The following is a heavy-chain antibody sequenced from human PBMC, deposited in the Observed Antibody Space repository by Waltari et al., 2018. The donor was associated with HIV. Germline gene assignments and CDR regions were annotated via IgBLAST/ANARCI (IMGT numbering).Heavy chain of an antibody. V-gene: IGHV4-61*02. CDR3: ARLSGSKGFDY. D-gene: IGHD3-3*02. Sequence: QVQLQESGPGLLKPSQTLSLTCTVSGGPINRGSFSWSWIRQSAGKTLEWIGRIYSSGSVNYNSSVESRVTISRDTSKKQFSLLLTSVTAADSAIYYCARLSGSKGFDYWGQGTLVTVSS. J-gene: IGHJ4*01. CDR1: GGPINRGSFS. CDR2: IYSSGSV.